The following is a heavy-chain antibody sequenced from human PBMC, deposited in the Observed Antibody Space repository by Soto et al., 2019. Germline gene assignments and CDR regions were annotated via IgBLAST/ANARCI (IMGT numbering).Heavy chain of an antibody. J-gene: IGHJ4*02. CDR3: ARTRYCSGGSCYSGLY. CDR2: IGSSSSYT. D-gene: IGHD2-15*01. V-gene: IGHV3-11*06. CDR1: GFTFSDYY. Sequence: GGSLRLSCAASGFTFSDYYMSWIRQAPGKGLEWVSYIGSSSSYTNYADSVKGRFTISRDNAKNSLYLQMNSLRAEDTAVYYCARTRYCSGGSCYSGLYWGQGTLVTVSS.